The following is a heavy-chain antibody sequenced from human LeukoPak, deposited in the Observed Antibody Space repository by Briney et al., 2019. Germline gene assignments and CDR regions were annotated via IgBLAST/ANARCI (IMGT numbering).Heavy chain of an antibody. V-gene: IGHV1-2*02. Sequence: GASVKVSCKASGYTFTGYYMHWVRQAPGQGLEWMGWINHNSGDTNYAQKFQGRVTMTRDTSISTAYMELSRLRSDDTAVYYCARDRTRTGYSSGWYHDYWGQGTLVTVSS. CDR1: GYTFTGYY. J-gene: IGHJ4*02. CDR3: ARDRTRTGYSSGWYHDY. D-gene: IGHD6-19*01. CDR2: INHNSGDT.